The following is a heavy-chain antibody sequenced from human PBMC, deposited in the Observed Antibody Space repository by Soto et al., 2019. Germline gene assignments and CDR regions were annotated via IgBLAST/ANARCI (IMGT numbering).Heavy chain of an antibody. D-gene: IGHD6-19*01. CDR1: GFTFSSHG. CDR3: ARDESSGSLHFDY. J-gene: IGHJ4*02. CDR2: IWYDGSNK. Sequence: QVQLVESGGGVVQPGRSLRLSCAASGFTFSSHGMHWVRQAPGKGLEWVAVIWYDGSNKYYADSVKGRFTISRDNSKNTLYLQMDSLRAEDTAVYYCARDESSGSLHFDYWGQGTLVTVPS. V-gene: IGHV3-33*01.